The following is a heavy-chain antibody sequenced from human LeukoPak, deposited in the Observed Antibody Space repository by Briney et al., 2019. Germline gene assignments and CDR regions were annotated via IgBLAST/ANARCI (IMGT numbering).Heavy chain of an antibody. CDR1: GGSISNYY. V-gene: IGHV4-59*01. CDR2: IYSTGST. CDR3: ARERKYFED. J-gene: IGHJ4*02. Sequence: PSETLSLTCTVSGGSISNYYWTWLRQPPGKGLEWIGYIYSTGSTNYNTSLESRITISVGTSKNHDSLKRSSVTAADTAVYCCARERKYFEDWGPGNPGTVSS.